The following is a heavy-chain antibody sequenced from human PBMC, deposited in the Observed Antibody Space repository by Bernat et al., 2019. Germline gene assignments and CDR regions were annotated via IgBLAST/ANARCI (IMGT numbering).Heavy chain of an antibody. V-gene: IGHV3-11*05. CDR2: ISSISSYT. J-gene: IGHJ4*02. CDR3: AIHTVVTSLFDY. Sequence: QVQLVESGGGLVKPGGSLRLSCAASGFTFSDYYMSWIRQAPGKGLEWVSYISSISSYTNYADSVKGRFTISRDNAKNSLYLQMNSLRAEDTAVYYCAIHTVVTSLFDYWGQGTLVTVSS. D-gene: IGHD2-21*02. CDR1: GFTFSDYY.